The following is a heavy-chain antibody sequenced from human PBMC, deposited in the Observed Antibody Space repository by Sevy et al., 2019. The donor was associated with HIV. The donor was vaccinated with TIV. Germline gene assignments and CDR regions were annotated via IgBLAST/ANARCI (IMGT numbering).Heavy chain of an antibody. J-gene: IGHJ6*02. CDR2: IIPLFGTT. CDR1: GGPFNTYA. CDR3: ASERGGPVQLERLTSYYGMDI. D-gene: IGHD1-1*01. V-gene: IGHV1-69*13. Sequence: SLKVSCKASGGPFNTYAITWIRQAPGQGLEWMGGIIPLFGTTTYAHHFQGRITITADESRTTAYMELSSLRSEDTAVYYCASERGGPVQLERLTSYYGMDIWGQGTTVTVSS.